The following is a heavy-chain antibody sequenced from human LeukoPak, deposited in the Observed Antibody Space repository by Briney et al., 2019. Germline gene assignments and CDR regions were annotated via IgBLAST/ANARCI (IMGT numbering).Heavy chain of an antibody. CDR2: ISSSSSYI. Sequence: GGSLRLSCAASGFTFSSYSMNWVRQAPGKGLEWVSSISSSSSYIYYADSVKGRFTISRDNAKNSLYLQMNSLRAEDTAVCYCARGVAVAGTLDYWGQGTLVTVSS. CDR1: GFTFSSYS. D-gene: IGHD6-19*01. J-gene: IGHJ4*02. CDR3: ARGVAVAGTLDY. V-gene: IGHV3-21*01.